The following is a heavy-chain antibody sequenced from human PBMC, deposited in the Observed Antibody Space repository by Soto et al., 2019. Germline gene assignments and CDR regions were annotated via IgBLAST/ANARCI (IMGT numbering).Heavy chain of an antibody. Sequence: ASVKVSCRASGYTFTSYYMHWVRKAPGQGLEWMGIINPSGGSTSYAQKFQGRATMTRDTSPSTVYMELSSLRSEDTAVYYPARVPLGEYQPLGQSDYWGQGTMVTAPS. CDR2: INPSGGST. CDR3: ARVPLGEYQPLGQSDY. V-gene: IGHV1-46*01. CDR1: GYTFTSYY. J-gene: IGHJ4*02. D-gene: IGHD6-13*01.